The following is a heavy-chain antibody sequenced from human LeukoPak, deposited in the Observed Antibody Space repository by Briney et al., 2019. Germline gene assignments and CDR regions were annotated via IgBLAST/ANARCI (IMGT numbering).Heavy chain of an antibody. CDR1: GLTFSNAW. D-gene: IGHD2-21*02. V-gene: IGHV3-11*01. J-gene: IGHJ4*02. CDR2: ISGSGRTI. Sequence: GGSLRLSCAASGLTFSNAWMSWVRQVPGKGLEWVSYISGSGRTIYYADSVKGRFTISRDNAKNSLYLQMNSLRADDTAVYYCAKSHHVTAIDYWGQGTLVTVSS. CDR3: AKSHHVTAIDY.